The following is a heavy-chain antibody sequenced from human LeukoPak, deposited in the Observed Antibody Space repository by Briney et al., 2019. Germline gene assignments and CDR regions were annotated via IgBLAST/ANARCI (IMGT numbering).Heavy chain of an antibody. CDR2: ISSNTGDT. CDR1: GYIFTDYG. Sequence: ASVKVSCRASGYIFTDYGITWVRQAPGQGLEWMGWISSNTGDTVYAQNVQGRVTMTTDTSTSTAYMDPTSLKSDDTALYYCARDVSRGYMDYWGQGTLVTVSS. V-gene: IGHV1-18*01. J-gene: IGHJ4*02. CDR3: ARDVSRGYMDY.